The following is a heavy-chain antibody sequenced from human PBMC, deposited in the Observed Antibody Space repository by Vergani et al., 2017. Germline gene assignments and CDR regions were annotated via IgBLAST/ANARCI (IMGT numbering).Heavy chain of an antibody. CDR3: ERSGSSSWYGDDY. V-gene: IGHV3-23*01. CDR2: ISGSGGST. D-gene: IGHD6-13*01. CDR1: GFTFRSYA. J-gene: IGHJ4*02. Sequence: EVQLLESGGGLVQPGGSLRLSCAASGFTFRSYAMSWVRQAPGKGLEWVSAISGSGGSTYYADSVKGRFIISRDNSKNTLYLQMNRLRAEDTAVYYCERSGSSSWYGDDYWGQGTLVTVAS.